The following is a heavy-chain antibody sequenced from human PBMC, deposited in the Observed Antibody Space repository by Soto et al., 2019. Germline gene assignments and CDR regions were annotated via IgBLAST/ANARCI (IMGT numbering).Heavy chain of an antibody. CDR1: GFTFSNAW. CDR3: PTYSYRTRIVVRFDY. CDR2: IKRKTDGGTT. J-gene: IGHJ4*01. Sequence: EVQLVESVGGLVKPGGSLRLSCAASGFTFSNAWINWVRQAPGKGLEWVGRIKRKTDGGTTDFADPVKGRLAISRDDAQHMVFRQINSLRTEDTRIYYCPTYSYRTRIVVRFDYLIIGTLV. D-gene: IGHD3-22*01. V-gene: IGHV3-15*07.